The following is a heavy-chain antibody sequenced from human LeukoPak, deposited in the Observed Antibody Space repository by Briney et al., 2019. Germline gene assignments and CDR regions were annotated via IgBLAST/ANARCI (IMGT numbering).Heavy chain of an antibody. V-gene: IGHV6-1*01. D-gene: IGHD7-27*01. CDR3: ARYRTGVFDY. CDR2: TYYRSKWYN. CDR1: GDSVSSNSTA. Sequence: PSQTLSLTCAISGDSVSSNSTAWHWIRQSPSRGLEWLGRTYYRSKWYNDYAVSVKSQITINPDTSKNQFSLQLNSVTPEDAAVYYCARYRTGVFDYWGQGTLVTVSS. J-gene: IGHJ4*02.